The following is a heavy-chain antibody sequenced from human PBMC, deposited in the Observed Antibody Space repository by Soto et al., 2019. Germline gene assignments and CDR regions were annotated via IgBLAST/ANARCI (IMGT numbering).Heavy chain of an antibody. CDR1: GFTFTSSA. J-gene: IGHJ4*02. Sequence: QMQLVQSGPEVKKPGTSVKVSCKASGFTFTSSAVQWVRQARGQRLEWIGWIVVGSGNTNYAQKFQERVTITRDMATSTAYMELSSLRSEDTAVYYCAGTAFYEGVDYWGQGTLVTVSS. D-gene: IGHD3-16*01. V-gene: IGHV1-58*01. CDR3: AGTAFYEGVDY. CDR2: IVVGSGNT.